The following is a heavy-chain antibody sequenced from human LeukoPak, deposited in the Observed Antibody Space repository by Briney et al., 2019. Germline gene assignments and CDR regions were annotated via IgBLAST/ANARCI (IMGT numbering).Heavy chain of an antibody. CDR3: ARGTNYGGNFDY. CDR1: GGSISSGGYS. V-gene: IGHV4-30-2*01. Sequence: SETLSLTCAVSGGSISSGGYSWSWIRQPPGQGLEWIGYIYHSGSTYYNPSLKSRVTISVDRSKNQFSLKLSSVTAADTAVYYCARGTNYGGNFDYWGQGTLVTVSS. D-gene: IGHD4-23*01. CDR2: IYHSGST. J-gene: IGHJ4*02.